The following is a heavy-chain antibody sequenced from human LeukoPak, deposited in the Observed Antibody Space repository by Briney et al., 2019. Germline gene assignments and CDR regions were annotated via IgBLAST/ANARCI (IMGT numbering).Heavy chain of an antibody. Sequence: PGGSLRLSCAASGFTFSSYWMSWVRQAPGKGLEWVANIKQDGSEKYYVDSVKGRFTISRDNAKNSLYLQMNSLRAEDTAMYYCARQNDFWRGYYDYWGQGILVSVSS. CDR1: GFTFSSYW. V-gene: IGHV3-7*01. D-gene: IGHD3-3*01. CDR3: ARQNDFWRGYYDY. J-gene: IGHJ4*02. CDR2: IKQDGSEK.